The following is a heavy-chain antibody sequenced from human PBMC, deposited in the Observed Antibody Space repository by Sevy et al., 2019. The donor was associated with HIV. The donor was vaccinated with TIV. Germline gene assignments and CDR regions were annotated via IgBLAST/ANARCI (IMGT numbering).Heavy chain of an antibody. D-gene: IGHD3-3*01. CDR1: GDTFNTFD. Sequence: ASVKISCKASGDTFNTFDINWVRQAPGQGLEWMGWLSPKRGSTGFAPKFQGSLPMTRDTSINTAYMELSILTSEDTAAYYWAGVESGDVWNYGYCYYGMDVWGQGTTVTVSS. CDR2: LSPKRGST. V-gene: IGHV1-8*02. J-gene: IGHJ6*02. CDR3: AGVESGDVWNYGYCYYGMDV.